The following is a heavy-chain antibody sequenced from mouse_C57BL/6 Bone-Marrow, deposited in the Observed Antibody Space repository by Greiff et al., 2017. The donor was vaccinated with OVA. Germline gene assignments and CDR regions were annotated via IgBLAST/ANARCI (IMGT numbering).Heavy chain of an antibody. V-gene: IGHV1-50*01. CDR1: GYTFTSYW. J-gene: IGHJ2*01. Sequence: VQLQQPGAELVKPGASVKLSCKASGYTFTSYWMQWVKQRPGQGLEWIGEIDPSDSYTNYNQKFKGKATLTVDTSSSTAYMQLSSLTSEDSAVYYCARPAEDYWGQGTTLTVSS. CDR2: IDPSDSYT. CDR3: ARPAEDY.